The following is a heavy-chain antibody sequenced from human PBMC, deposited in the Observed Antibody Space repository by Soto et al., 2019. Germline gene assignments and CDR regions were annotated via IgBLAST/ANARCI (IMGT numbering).Heavy chain of an antibody. Sequence: QVQLQESGPGLVKPSETLSLTCTVSGGSISSYYWIWIRQSPEKGLEWIGYISYSGSTNYNPSLQGRVTISIDTSRTQFSLKLNSVTTADTAVYYCARSYDNSGYSPLYWGQGTRVTVSS. CDR1: GGSISSYY. CDR2: ISYSGST. J-gene: IGHJ4*02. CDR3: ARSYDNSGYSPLY. D-gene: IGHD3-22*01. V-gene: IGHV4-59*13.